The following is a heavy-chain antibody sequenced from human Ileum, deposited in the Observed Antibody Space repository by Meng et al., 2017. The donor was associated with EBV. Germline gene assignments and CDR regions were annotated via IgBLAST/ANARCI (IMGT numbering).Heavy chain of an antibody. J-gene: IGHJ5*02. D-gene: IGHD3-22*01. V-gene: IGHV4-34*02. CDR2: INHSGST. CDR1: GGFFSGYY. CDR3: AREARSSGYHPGIGP. Sequence: QVPLQQGGAGLLKPSESLSLTCAVYGGFFSGYYWGWIRQSPGKGLEWIGEINHSGSTNYNPSLKSRVTISVDTSKNQFSLKLTSVTAADTAVYYCAREARSSGYHPGIGPWGQGTLVTVSS.